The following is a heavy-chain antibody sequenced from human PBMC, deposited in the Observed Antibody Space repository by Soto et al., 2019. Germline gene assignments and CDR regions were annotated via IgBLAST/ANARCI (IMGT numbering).Heavy chain of an antibody. CDR2: ISYDGSNK. J-gene: IGHJ3*02. V-gene: IGHV3-30-3*01. CDR1: GFTFSSYA. Sequence: QVQLVESGGGVVQPGRSLRLSCAASGFTFSSYAMHWVRQAPGKGLEWVAVISYDGSNKYYADSVKGRFTISRDNSKNTLYLQMNSLRAEDTAVYYCARVYYYDSSGYYIFLDAFDIWGQGTMVTVSS. D-gene: IGHD3-22*01. CDR3: ARVYYYDSSGYYIFLDAFDI.